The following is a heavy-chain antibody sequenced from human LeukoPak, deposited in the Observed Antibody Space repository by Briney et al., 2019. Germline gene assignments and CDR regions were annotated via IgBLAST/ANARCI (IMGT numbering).Heavy chain of an antibody. V-gene: IGHV3-30*19. J-gene: IGHJ4*02. CDR1: GFTFSSYS. D-gene: IGHD3-3*01. CDR2: ISYDGSNK. Sequence: GGSLRLSCAASGFTFSSYSMQWVRQAPGKGLEWVAVISYDGSNKYYADSVKGRFTISRDNSKNTLYLQMNSLRAEDTAVYYCAREAHYDFWSGYPYYFDYWGQGTLVTVSS. CDR3: AREAHYDFWSGYPYYFDY.